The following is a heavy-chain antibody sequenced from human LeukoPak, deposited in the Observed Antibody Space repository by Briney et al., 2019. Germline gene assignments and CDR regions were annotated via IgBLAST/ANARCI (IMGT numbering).Heavy chain of an antibody. CDR3: ARGPGGYSSSRDAFDI. D-gene: IGHD6-6*01. J-gene: IGHJ3*02. CDR2: INPSGGST. CDR1: GYTFTSYY. V-gene: IGHV1-46*01. Sequence: GASVKVSCKASGYTFTSYYMHWVRQAPGQGLEWMGIINPSGGSTSYAQKLQRRVTMTRDTYISTAYMELSRLRSDDTAVYYCARGPGGYSSSRDAFDIWGQGTMVTVSS.